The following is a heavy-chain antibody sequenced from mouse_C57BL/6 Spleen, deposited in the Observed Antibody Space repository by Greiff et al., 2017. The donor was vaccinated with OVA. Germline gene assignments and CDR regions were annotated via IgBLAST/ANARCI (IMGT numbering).Heavy chain of an antibody. CDR1: GFTFTSYW. V-gene: IGHV1-50*01. D-gene: IGHD2-13*01. J-gene: IGHJ3*01. Sequence: QVQLQQPGAELVKPGASVKLSCTASGFTFTSYWMQWVKQRPGQGLEWIGEIDPSDSYTNYNQKFQGKATLTVDTSSHTAYMQLSSLTSEDSAGDYCARRVGGTDYFAYWGQGTLVTVSA. CDR3: ARRVGGTDYFAY. CDR2: IDPSDSYT.